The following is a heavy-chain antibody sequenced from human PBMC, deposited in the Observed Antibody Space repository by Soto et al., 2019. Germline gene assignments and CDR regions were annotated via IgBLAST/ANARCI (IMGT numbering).Heavy chain of an antibody. CDR2: IYYNGSP. V-gene: IGHV4-59*01. J-gene: IGHJ5*02. Sequence: WTWIRQPPGKGLEWIGNIYYNGSPNYNPSLKSRVTISIDMSKNQFSLRLTSVTAADTAVYYSTSRLAAAGWFDPWGQGTLVTVSS. D-gene: IGHD6-13*01. CDR3: TSRLAAAGWFDP.